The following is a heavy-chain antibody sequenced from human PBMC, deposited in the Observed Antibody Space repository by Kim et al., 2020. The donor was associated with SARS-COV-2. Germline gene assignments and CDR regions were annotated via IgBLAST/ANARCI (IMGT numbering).Heavy chain of an antibody. Sequence: TSYADSVKGRFTISRDNAKNTLYLQMNSLRAEDTAVYYCARATTAGGFDPWGQGTLVTVSS. CDR3: ARATTAGGFDP. CDR2: T. V-gene: IGHV3-74*01. J-gene: IGHJ5*02. D-gene: IGHD3-16*01.